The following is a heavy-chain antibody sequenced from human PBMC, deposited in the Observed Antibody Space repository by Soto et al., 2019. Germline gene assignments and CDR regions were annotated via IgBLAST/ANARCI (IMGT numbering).Heavy chain of an antibody. D-gene: IGHD6-13*01. Sequence: SETLSLTCAVYGGSFSGYYWSWIRQPPGKGLEWVGEINHSGSTNYNPSLKSRVTISLDTPKNQLSLKLSPVTAADTAVYYGARGRKSGRSWYGVRYNWFDPWGQGTLVNVS. V-gene: IGHV4-34*01. CDR3: ARGRKSGRSWYGVRYNWFDP. CDR1: GGSFSGYY. J-gene: IGHJ5*02. CDR2: INHSGST.